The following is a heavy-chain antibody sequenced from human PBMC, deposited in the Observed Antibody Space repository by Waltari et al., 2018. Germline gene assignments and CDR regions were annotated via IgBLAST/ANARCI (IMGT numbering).Heavy chain of an antibody. V-gene: IGHV3-30*03. D-gene: IGHD3-22*01. J-gene: IGHJ4*02. CDR3: AREDYYDRGRIGANFDY. Sequence: QVQLVESGGGVVQPGRSLRLSCAASGFTFTSSVTPCFRQAPGKGLEWVAVISRDEKNTCYADSVKGRFTVSRDNSKNTIYLQMNSLKTEDTAVYYCAREDYYDRGRIGANFDYWGQGTLVTVSS. CDR1: GFTFTSSV. CDR2: ISRDEKNT.